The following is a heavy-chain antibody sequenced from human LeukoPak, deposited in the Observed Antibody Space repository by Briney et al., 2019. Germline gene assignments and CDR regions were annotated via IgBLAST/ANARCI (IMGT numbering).Heavy chain of an antibody. CDR2: IIPTLGIA. CDR3: ARDRNYYDSSGYLFDY. D-gene: IGHD3-22*01. CDR1: GGTFSSYA. J-gene: IGHJ4*02. Sequence: SVKVSYKASGGTFSSYAISWVRQAPGQGLEWMGRIIPTLGIANYAQKFQGRVTITADKSTSTAYMELSSLRSEDTAVYYCARDRNYYDSSGYLFDYWGQGTLVTVSS. V-gene: IGHV1-69*04.